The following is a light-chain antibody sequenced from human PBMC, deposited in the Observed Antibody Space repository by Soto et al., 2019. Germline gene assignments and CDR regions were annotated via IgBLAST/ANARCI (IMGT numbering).Light chain of an antibody. CDR1: QSVSSY. Sequence: DIVLTQSPATLSLYPGERATLSCRASQSVSSYLAWYQQKPGQAPRLLIYDASNRATGIPARFSGSGSGTDFTLTISSLEPEDFAVYYCQQRSNWPITFGQGTRLEIK. V-gene: IGKV3-11*01. J-gene: IGKJ5*01. CDR3: QQRSNWPIT. CDR2: DAS.